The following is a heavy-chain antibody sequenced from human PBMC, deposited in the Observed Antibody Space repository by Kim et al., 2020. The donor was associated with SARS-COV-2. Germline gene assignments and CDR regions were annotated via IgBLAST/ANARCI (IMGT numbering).Heavy chain of an antibody. D-gene: IGHD2-15*01. J-gene: IGHJ5*02. Sequence: SSTSYADTVKGRFTSSRDNAKNTLYLQMNSLRAEDTAVYYCAREVDWFDPWGQGTLVTVSS. CDR3: AREVDWFDP. CDR2: SST. V-gene: IGHV3-74*01.